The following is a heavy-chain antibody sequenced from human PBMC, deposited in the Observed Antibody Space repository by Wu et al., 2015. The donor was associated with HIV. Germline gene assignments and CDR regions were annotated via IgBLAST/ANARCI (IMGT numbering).Heavy chain of an antibody. J-gene: IGHJ6*03. CDR3: ARDWQYQVTFGDFYMDI. CDR2: INPDSGDT. CDR1: GYTFTGYY. V-gene: IGHV1-2*02. Sequence: QVHLVQSGAEVKKPGASVKLSCKASGYTFTGYYIHWVRQAPGQGLEWMGWINPDSGDTKFAQTFKDRVTMTRDTSTTTVNLVLASLRYNDTATYYCARDWQYQVTFGDFYMDIWGNGTTVIVS. D-gene: IGHD3-3*01.